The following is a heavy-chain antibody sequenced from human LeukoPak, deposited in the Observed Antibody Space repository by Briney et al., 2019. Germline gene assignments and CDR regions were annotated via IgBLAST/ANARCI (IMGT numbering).Heavy chain of an antibody. Sequence: GGSLRLSCAASGFTFSSYSMNWVRQAPGKGLEWVSSISSSSSYIYYADSVKGRFTISGDNAKNSLYLQMNSLRAEDTAVYYCARDLAAVAVNWGQGTLVTVSS. CDR1: GFTFSSYS. D-gene: IGHD6-19*01. CDR3: ARDLAAVAVN. V-gene: IGHV3-21*01. CDR2: ISSSSSYI. J-gene: IGHJ4*02.